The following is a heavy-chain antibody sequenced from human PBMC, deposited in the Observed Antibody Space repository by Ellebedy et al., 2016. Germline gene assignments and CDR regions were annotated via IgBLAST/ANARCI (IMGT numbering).Heavy chain of an antibody. CDR3: ARRNDFDI. Sequence: GRFTISRDNAKNSLYLQMNSLRVEDTAVYYCARRNDFDIWGQGTMVTVSS. V-gene: IGHV3-7*04. J-gene: IGHJ3*02.